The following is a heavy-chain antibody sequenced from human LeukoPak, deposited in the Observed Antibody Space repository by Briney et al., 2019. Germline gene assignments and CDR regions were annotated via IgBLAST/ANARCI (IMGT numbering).Heavy chain of an antibody. CDR3: ACQVSRTDSFDY. J-gene: IGHJ4*02. CDR2: IYHSGST. CDR1: GYSISSGYH. Sequence: SETLSLTCTVSGYSISSGYHWGWIRQPPGKGLEWIGSIYHSGSTYYNPSLKSRVTISVDTSKNQFSLKLSSVTAADTAVYYCACQVSRTDSFDYWGQGTLVTVSS. V-gene: IGHV4-38-2*02. D-gene: IGHD4-17*01.